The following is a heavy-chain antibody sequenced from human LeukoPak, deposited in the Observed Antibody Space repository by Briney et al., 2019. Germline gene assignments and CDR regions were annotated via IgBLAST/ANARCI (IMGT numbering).Heavy chain of an antibody. D-gene: IGHD4-17*01. CDR2: INSDGSST. J-gene: IGHJ3*02. CDR3: ATEETTMTDALGI. Sequence: HPGGSLRLSCAASGFTFSTYWMHWVRQAPGKGLVWVSRINSDGSSTTYADSVKGRFTISRDNAKNTLYLQMNSLRAEDTAVYYCATEETTMTDALGIWGQGTMVTVSS. CDR1: GFTFSTYW. V-gene: IGHV3-74*01.